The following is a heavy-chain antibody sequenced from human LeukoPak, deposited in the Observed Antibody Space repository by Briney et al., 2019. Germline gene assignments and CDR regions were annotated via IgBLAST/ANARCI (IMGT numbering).Heavy chain of an antibody. J-gene: IGHJ4*02. CDR3: ARDLSFGSLDF. CDR2: MWYDGSRE. CDR1: GFILSTHG. D-gene: IGHD1-26*01. V-gene: IGHV3-33*01. Sequence: GGSLRLSCAASGFILSTHGMHWVRQAPGKGLEWVAGMWYDGSREDYAGSVKGRFTISRDMSKNTLNLQMNSLRVEDTAMFYCARDLSFGSLDFRGQGTLVTVSS.